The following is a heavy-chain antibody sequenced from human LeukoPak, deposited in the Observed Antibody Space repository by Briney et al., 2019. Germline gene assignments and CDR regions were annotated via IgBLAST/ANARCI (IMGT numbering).Heavy chain of an antibody. CDR1: GGTFSSYA. CDR2: IIPIFGTA. CDR3: ARDLDYYDSSGYYYGWFDP. J-gene: IGHJ5*02. Sequence: GASVTVSCKASGGTFSSYAINWVRQAPGQGLEWMGGIIPIFGTANYAQKFQGRVTITTDESTSTAYMELSSLRSEDTAVYYCARDLDYYDSSGYYYGWFDPWGQGTLVTVSS. D-gene: IGHD3-22*01. V-gene: IGHV1-69*05.